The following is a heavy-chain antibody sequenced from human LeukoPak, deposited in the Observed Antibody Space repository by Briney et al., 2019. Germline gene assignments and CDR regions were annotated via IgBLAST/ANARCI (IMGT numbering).Heavy chain of an antibody. V-gene: IGHV3-53*01. Sequence: GGSLRLSCAASGFSVSSDCMTWVRQAPGKGLECVSVIYAGGSTNYADSVKGRFTISRDKNTLYLQMNSLRAEDTAVYYCARMGYYYGSGSYRYYFDNWGLGTLVTVSS. CDR1: GFSVSSDC. CDR3: ARMGYYYGSGSYRYYFDN. CDR2: IYAGGST. J-gene: IGHJ4*02. D-gene: IGHD3-10*01.